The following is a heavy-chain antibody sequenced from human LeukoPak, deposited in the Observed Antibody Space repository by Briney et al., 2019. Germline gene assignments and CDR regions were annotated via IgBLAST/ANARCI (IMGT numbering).Heavy chain of an antibody. D-gene: IGHD1-26*01. V-gene: IGHV3-11*01. CDR3: ARAVGLGPGAHFDQ. Sequence: GGSLRLSCAASGFSFSRYYMSWVRQTPGKALEWISYIPTSGISVQYADSVRGRFTASRDDAKNSLHLQMDSLRVEDTAVYYCARAVGLGPGAHFDQWGQGALVIVSS. J-gene: IGHJ4*02. CDR1: GFSFSRYY. CDR2: IPTSGISV.